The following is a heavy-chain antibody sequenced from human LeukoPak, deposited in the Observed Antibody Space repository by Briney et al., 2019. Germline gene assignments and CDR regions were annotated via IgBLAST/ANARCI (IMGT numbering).Heavy chain of an antibody. CDR3: ARSGVGRGSYTVDY. CDR1: GYTFTSYD. D-gene: IGHD1-26*01. Sequence: ASVKVSCKASGYTFTSYDINWVRQAAGQGLEWMGWMNPNSGNTGYAQKFQGRVTITRNTSVSTAYMELSSLRSEDTAVYYCARSGVGRGSYTVDYWGQGTLVTVSS. CDR2: MNPNSGNT. J-gene: IGHJ4*02. V-gene: IGHV1-8*03.